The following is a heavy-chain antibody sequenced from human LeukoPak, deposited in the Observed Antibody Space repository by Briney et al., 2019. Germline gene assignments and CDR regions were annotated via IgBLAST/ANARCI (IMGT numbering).Heavy chain of an antibody. Sequence: GGSLRLSCAASGFSVSIKYMNWVRQAPGKGLEWVSILYSSGTTYYATSVKGRFTISRDNSENKLYLQMNSLRAEDTAVYYCARGGFGPSDALDIWGQGTMVTVSS. CDR2: LYSSGTT. D-gene: IGHD3-10*01. V-gene: IGHV3-53*01. CDR1: GFSVSIKY. J-gene: IGHJ3*02. CDR3: ARGGFGPSDALDI.